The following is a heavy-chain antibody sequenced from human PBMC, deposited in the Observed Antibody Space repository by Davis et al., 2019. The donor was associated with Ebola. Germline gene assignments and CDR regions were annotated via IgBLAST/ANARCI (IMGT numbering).Heavy chain of an antibody. CDR3: ARRGYNSALWGMDV. D-gene: IGHD3-22*01. Sequence: GESLKISCKGSGYSFTSYWIGWVRQLPGKGLEWMGIIYPGDSDTRYSPSFHDQVTIPVDKSISTAYLQWSSLQASDTAIYYCARRGYNSALWGMDVWGKGTTVTVSS. V-gene: IGHV5-51*01. CDR2: IYPGDSDT. J-gene: IGHJ6*04. CDR1: GYSFTSYW.